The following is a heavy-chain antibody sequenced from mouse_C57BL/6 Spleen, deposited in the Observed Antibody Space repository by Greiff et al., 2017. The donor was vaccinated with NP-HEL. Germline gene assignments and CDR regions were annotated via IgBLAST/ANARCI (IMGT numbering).Heavy chain of an antibody. V-gene: IGHV1-50*01. CDR3: ASPPYGSSYGYWYFDV. J-gene: IGHJ1*03. D-gene: IGHD1-1*01. CDR2: IDPSDSYT. CDR1: GYTFTSYW. Sequence: QVQLQQPGAELVKPGASVKLSCKASGYTFTSYWMQWVKQRPGQGLEWIGEIDPSDSYTNYNQKFKGKATLTVDTSSSTAYMQLSSLTSEDSAVYYCASPPYGSSYGYWYFDVWGTGTTVTVSS.